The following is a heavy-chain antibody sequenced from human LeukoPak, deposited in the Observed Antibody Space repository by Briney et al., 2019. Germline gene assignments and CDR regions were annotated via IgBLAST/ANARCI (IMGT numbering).Heavy chain of an antibody. CDR3: ARALKNWNDFDY. J-gene: IGHJ4*02. V-gene: IGHV1-3*03. Sequence: AASVKVSCKASGYTFTSYAMHWVRQAPGQRLGWMGWINAGNGNTKYSQEFQGRVTITRDTSASTAYMELSSLRSEDMAVYYCARALKNWNDFDYWGQGTLVTVSS. CDR1: GYTFTSYA. CDR2: INAGNGNT. D-gene: IGHD1-1*01.